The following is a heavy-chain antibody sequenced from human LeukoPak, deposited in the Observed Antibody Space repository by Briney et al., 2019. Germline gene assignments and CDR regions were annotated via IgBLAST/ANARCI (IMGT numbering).Heavy chain of an antibody. J-gene: IGHJ4*02. CDR1: GFTFSGYS. V-gene: IGHV3-21*01. CDR3: ARGGIYSQGFDY. CDR2: ISTTSDYI. Sequence: GGSLRLSCAASGFTFSGYSMSWVRQAPGKGLEWVSSISTTSDYIHYADSLKGRVVISRDNAKNSLYLQMNSLRAEDTAIYYCARGGIYSQGFDYWGQGSLVTVSS. D-gene: IGHD6-13*01.